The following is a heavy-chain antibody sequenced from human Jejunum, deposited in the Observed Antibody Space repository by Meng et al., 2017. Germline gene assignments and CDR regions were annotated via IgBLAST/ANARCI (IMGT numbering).Heavy chain of an antibody. CDR3: AREEGAVAGRAFDY. CDR1: GDSISSYY. Sequence: QVQRQGSGPGLVKPSETLSLTCTVSGDSISSYYWSWIRQPAGKGLEWIGRMYTSGSTNYNPSLKSRVTMSLDMSKNQFSLELRSVTAADTAVYYCAREEGAVAGRAFDYWGQGTLVTVSS. J-gene: IGHJ4*02. D-gene: IGHD6-19*01. V-gene: IGHV4-4*07. CDR2: MYTSGST.